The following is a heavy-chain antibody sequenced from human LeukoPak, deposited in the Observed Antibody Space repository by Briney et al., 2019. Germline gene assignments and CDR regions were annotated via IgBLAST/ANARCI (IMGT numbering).Heavy chain of an antibody. D-gene: IGHD6-13*01. CDR2: INPNSGGT. Sequence: GASVKVSCKASGYTFTGYYIYWVRQAPGQGLEWMGWINPNSGGTNYAQKFQGRVTMTREMSISTAYMELSGLRSDDTAVYYCARGQQLASNWGQGTLVTVSS. CDR1: GYTFTGYY. CDR3: ARGQQLASN. V-gene: IGHV1-2*02. J-gene: IGHJ4*02.